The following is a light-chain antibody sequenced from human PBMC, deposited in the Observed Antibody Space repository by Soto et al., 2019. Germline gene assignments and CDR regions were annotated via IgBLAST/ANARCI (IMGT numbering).Light chain of an antibody. Sequence: DIQMTQSPSSLSASVGDRVTITCQASQDISNYLNWYQQKPGKAPKLLIYDASNLETGVPSRFSGSGSGTGFTFTISSLQPEDIATYYCQQCDTLPYTFGQGTKLEIK. J-gene: IGKJ2*01. V-gene: IGKV1-33*01. CDR2: DAS. CDR3: QQCDTLPYT. CDR1: QDISNY.